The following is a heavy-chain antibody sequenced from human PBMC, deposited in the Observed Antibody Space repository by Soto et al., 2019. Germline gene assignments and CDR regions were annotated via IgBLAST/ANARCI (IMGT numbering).Heavy chain of an antibody. D-gene: IGHD3-3*01. CDR2: IYYSGST. V-gene: IGHV4-59*01. J-gene: IGHJ5*02. CDR1: GGSISSYY. Sequence: SETLSLTCTVSGGSISSYYWSWIRQPPGKGLEWIGYIYYSGSTNYNPSLKSRVTISVDTSKNQFSLKLSSVTAADTAVYYCARVPEVVYYDFWSGWFDPWGQGTLVTVSS. CDR3: ARVPEVVYYDFWSGWFDP.